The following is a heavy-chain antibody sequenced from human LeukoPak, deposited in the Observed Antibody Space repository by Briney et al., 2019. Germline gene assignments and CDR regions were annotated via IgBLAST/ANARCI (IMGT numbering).Heavy chain of an antibody. CDR3: AKDLLRSGSYAGY. J-gene: IGHJ4*02. Sequence: GGSLRLSCAASGFTFSSYGMHWVRQAPGKGLEWVAVISYDGSNKYYADSVKGRFTITRDNSKNTLYLQMNSLRAEDTAVYYCAKDLLRSGSYAGYWGQGTLVAVSS. CDR1: GFTFSSYG. V-gene: IGHV3-30*18. CDR2: ISYDGSNK. D-gene: IGHD3-10*01.